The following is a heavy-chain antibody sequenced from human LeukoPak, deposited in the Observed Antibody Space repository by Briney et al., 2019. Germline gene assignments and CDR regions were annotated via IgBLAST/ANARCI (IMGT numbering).Heavy chain of an antibody. D-gene: IGHD6-13*01. Sequence: SETLSLTCSVSGGSVTSYYWNWIRQPPGKELEWIGNIRYSGSSWSTNYNPSLKSRVTTSVDTSTNQLSLRLSSVTAADTAVYYCARVSDLAAAGTYDYWGQGTLVTVSS. V-gene: IGHV4-59*02. CDR1: GGSVTSYY. CDR3: ARVSDLAAAGTYDY. J-gene: IGHJ4*02. CDR2: IRYSGSSWST.